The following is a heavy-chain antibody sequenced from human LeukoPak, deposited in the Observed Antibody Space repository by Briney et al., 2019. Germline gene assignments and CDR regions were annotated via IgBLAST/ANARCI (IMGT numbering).Heavy chain of an antibody. J-gene: IGHJ4*02. V-gene: IGHV4-38-2*02. CDR2: IYHSGST. D-gene: IGHD6-13*01. CDR1: GYSISSGYY. Sequence: SETLSLTCTVSGYSISSGYYWGWIRQPPGKGLEWIGSIYHSGSTYYNPSLKSRVTISVDTSKNQFSLKLSSVTAADTAVYYCARQQLVQCFDYWGQGTLVTVSS. CDR3: ARQQLVQCFDY.